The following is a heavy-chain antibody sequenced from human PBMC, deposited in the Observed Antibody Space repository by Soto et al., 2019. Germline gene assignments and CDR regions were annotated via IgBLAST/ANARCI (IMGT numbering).Heavy chain of an antibody. J-gene: IGHJ4*02. CDR2: INSDGST. CDR1: GFLVNSAY. Sequence: EVQLVESGGGLIPPGGSLSLSCPASGFLVNSAYMTWVRQAPGKGLEWLSMINSDGSTLYAESVKGRFTISRDNSKNRLDLQMNSLRAEDTAMYYCARSGYSFAWGYWGQGTLVIVTS. CDR3: ARSGYSFAWGY. V-gene: IGHV3-53*01. D-gene: IGHD5-18*01.